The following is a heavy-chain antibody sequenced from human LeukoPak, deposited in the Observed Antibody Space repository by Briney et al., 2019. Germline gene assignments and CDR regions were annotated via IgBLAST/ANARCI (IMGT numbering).Heavy chain of an antibody. CDR3: AILPDYGDYVLDY. V-gene: IGHV3-30*03. J-gene: IGHJ4*02. CDR2: ISNDGSNK. D-gene: IGHD4-17*01. Sequence: PGGSLRLSCAASGFTFSSYGMHWVRQAPGKGLEWVAIISNDGSNKYYADSVKGRFTISRDNFKNTLYLQMNSLRAEDTAVYYCAILPDYGDYVLDYWGQGTLVTVSS. CDR1: GFTFSSYG.